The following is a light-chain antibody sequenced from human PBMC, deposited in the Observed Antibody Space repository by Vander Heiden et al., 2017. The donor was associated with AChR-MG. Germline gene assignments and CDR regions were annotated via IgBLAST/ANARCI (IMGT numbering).Light chain of an antibody. Sequence: EIVLTPSPGTLSLSPGERATLSCRASQSVSSSYLAWYQQKPGQAPRLLNYGASSRATGIPDRFSGSGSGTDFTLTISRLEPEDFAVYYCQQYGSSPPNTCGQGTKLEIK. CDR1: QSVSSSY. J-gene: IGKJ2*01. CDR3: QQYGSSPPNT. V-gene: IGKV3-20*01. CDR2: GAS.